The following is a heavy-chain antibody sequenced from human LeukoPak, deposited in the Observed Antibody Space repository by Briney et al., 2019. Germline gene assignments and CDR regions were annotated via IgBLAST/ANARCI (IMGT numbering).Heavy chain of an antibody. J-gene: IGHJ4*02. Sequence: ASVKVSCKASGYTFTDYYLHWVRQAPGQGLEWMGWINPNSGGTNYAQKFQGRVTMTRDTSISTAYMELSRLRSDDTAVYYCARVDSGSSWLFDYWGQGTLVTVSS. D-gene: IGHD6-13*01. V-gene: IGHV1-2*02. CDR3: ARVDSGSSWLFDY. CDR1: GYTFTDYY. CDR2: INPNSGGT.